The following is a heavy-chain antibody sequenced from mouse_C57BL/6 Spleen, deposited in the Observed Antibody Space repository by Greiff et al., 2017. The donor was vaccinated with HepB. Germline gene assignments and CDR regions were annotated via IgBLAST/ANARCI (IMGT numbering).Heavy chain of an antibody. D-gene: IGHD2-4*01. CDR1: GFTFSDYY. Sequence: DVKLVESEGGLVQPGSSMKLSCTASGFTFSDYYMAWVRQVPEKGLEWVANINYDGSSTYYLDSLKSRFIISRDNAKNILYLQMSSLKSEDTATYYCARYDYDVDYAMDYWGQGTSVTVSS. CDR3: ARYDYDVDYAMDY. J-gene: IGHJ4*01. CDR2: INYDGSST. V-gene: IGHV5-16*01.